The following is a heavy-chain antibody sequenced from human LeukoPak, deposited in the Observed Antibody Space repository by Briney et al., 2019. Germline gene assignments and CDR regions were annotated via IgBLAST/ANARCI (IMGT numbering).Heavy chain of an antibody. J-gene: IGHJ4*02. V-gene: IGHV4-59*01. CDR1: GGSISSYY. D-gene: IGHD5-24*01. CDR2: IYCSGST. Sequence: SETLSLTCTVSGGSISSYYWSWIRQPPGKGLEWIGYIYCSGSTNYNPSLKSRVTISVDTSKNQFSLKLSSVTAADTAVYYCARAAREMATTPDFDYWGQGTLVTVSS. CDR3: ARAAREMATTPDFDY.